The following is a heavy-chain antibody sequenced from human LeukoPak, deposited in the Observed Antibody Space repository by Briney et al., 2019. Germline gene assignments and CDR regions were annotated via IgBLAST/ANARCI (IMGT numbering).Heavy chain of an antibody. CDR1: GFSFGSYA. CDR3: AKGDLYSSSWSGFDY. Sequence: GGSLRLSCAASGFSFGSYAMSWVRQAPGKGLEWVSAISGSGGSTYYADSVKGRFTISRDNSKNTLYLQMNSLRAEDTAVYYCAKGDLYSSSWSGFDYWGQGTLVTVSS. D-gene: IGHD6-13*01. V-gene: IGHV3-23*01. CDR2: ISGSGGST. J-gene: IGHJ4*02.